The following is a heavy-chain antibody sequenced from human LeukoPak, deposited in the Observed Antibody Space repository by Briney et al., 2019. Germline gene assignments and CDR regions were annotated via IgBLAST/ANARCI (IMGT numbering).Heavy chain of an antibody. CDR2: IHYGGNT. Sequence: PSETLSLTCTVSGGSVSTTSCFWAWIRQPPGKGLEWIGSIHYGGNTYYSPSLKSRVTISTDTSKNQFSLTLTSVTAADTAVYYCARDLRGSEYWGQGTLVTVSS. D-gene: IGHD2-15*01. CDR3: ARDLRGSEY. CDR1: GGSVSTTSCF. J-gene: IGHJ4*02. V-gene: IGHV4-39*07.